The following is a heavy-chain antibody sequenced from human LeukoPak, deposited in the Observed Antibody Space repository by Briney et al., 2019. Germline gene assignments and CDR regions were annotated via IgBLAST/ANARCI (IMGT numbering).Heavy chain of an antibody. D-gene: IGHD6-13*01. V-gene: IGHV1-2*02. Sequence: GASVKVSCKASGYTFTGYYMHWVRQAPGQGLEWMGWINPNSGGTNYAQKFQGRVTMTRDTSISTAYVELSRLRSDDTAVYYCARKSIAAAGSLWFDPWGQGTLVPVSS. CDR1: GYTFTGYY. J-gene: IGHJ5*02. CDR3: ARKSIAAAGSLWFDP. CDR2: INPNSGGT.